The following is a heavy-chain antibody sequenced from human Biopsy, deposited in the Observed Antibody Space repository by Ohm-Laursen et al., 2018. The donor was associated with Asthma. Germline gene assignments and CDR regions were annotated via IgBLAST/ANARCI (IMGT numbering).Heavy chain of an antibody. V-gene: IGHV1-2*06. J-gene: IGHJ5*02. CDR2: INPNSGGT. D-gene: IGHD6-13*01. CDR3: ARGQKSAGDRWFDP. Sequence: ASVKVSCKTSGYTFIGCHIHWMRQAPGQGLEWMGRINPNSGGTNYAQKFQGRVTMTRDTSISTAYMEVSRLRSDDTAVYYCARGQKSAGDRWFDPWGQGALVTVSS. CDR1: GYTFIGCH.